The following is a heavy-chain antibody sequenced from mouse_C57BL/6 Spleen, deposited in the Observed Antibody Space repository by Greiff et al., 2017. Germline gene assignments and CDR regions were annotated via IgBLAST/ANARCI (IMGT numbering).Heavy chain of an antibody. Sequence: DVKLVESEGGLVQPGSSMKLSCTASGFTFSDYYMAWVRQVPEKGLEWVANINYDGSSTYYLDSLKSRFIISRDNAKNILYLQMSSLKSEETATYYCARELGYAMDYWGQGTSVTVSS. CDR2: INYDGSST. J-gene: IGHJ4*01. CDR1: GFTFSDYY. D-gene: IGHD4-1*01. V-gene: IGHV5-16*01. CDR3: ARELGYAMDY.